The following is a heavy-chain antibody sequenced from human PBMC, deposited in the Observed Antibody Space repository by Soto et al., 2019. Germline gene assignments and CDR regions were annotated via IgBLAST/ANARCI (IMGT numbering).Heavy chain of an antibody. CDR2: INHSGST. V-gene: IGHV4-34*01. CDR3: ARDVVVVHNWFDP. Sequence: QVQLQQWGAGLLKPSETLSLTCAVYGGSFSGYYWSWIRQPPGKGLEWIGEINHSGSTNSNPSLKSLFTITVGTSKDQFPLYRCSVTAADTAVYYWARDVVVVHNWFDPCGQGTLVIVSS. CDR1: GGSFSGYY. J-gene: IGHJ5*02. D-gene: IGHD3-22*01.